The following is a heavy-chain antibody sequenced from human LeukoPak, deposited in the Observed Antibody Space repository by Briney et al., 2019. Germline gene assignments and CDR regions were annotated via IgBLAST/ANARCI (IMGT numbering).Heavy chain of an antibody. J-gene: IGHJ4*02. CDR1: GFTFSSYA. V-gene: IGHV3-23*01. CDR2: ISGSGGST. Sequence: GGSLRLSCAASGFTFSSYAMSWVRQAPGKGLEWVAAISGSGGSTYYADSVEGRFTISRDNSKNTLYLQMNSLRAEDTAVYYCTNMEPATGGNFGYWGRGTQVTGSS. CDR3: TNMEPATGGNFGY. D-gene: IGHD1-1*01.